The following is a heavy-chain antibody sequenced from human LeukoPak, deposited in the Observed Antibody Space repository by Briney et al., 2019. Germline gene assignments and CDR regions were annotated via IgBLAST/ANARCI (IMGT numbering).Heavy chain of an antibody. J-gene: IGHJ4*02. CDR1: GFTFSSYA. D-gene: IGHD3-22*01. CDR3: AKGRPHYYDSSGYYYFDY. CDR2: ISGSGGST. Sequence: GGSLRLSCAASGFTFSSYAMSWVRQAPGKGLEWVSAISGSGGSTYYADSVKGRFTISRDNSKNTLYLQMNSLRAEDTAVYYCAKGRPHYYDSSGYYYFDYWGQGTPVTVSS. V-gene: IGHV3-23*01.